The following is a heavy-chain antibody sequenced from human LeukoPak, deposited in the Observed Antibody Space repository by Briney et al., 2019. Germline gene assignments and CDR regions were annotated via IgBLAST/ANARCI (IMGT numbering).Heavy chain of an antibody. CDR2: ISSSGSTI. CDR1: GFTFSSYE. J-gene: IGHJ4*02. Sequence: GGSLRLSCAASGFTFSSYEMNWVRQALGKGLEWVSYISSSGSTIYYADSVKGRFTISRDNAKNSLYLQMNSLRAEDTAVYYCARDVPAYCGGDCPNPYWGQGTLVTVSS. V-gene: IGHV3-48*03. D-gene: IGHD2-21*02. CDR3: ARDVPAYCGGDCPNPY.